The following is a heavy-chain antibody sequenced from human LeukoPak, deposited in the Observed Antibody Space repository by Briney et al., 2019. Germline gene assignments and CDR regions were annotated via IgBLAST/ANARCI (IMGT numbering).Heavy chain of an antibody. V-gene: IGHV1-2*02. J-gene: IGHJ5*02. CDR2: INPNSGGT. CDR3: ARDFRGIAAAADWFDP. Sequence: ASVKVSCKASGYTFTGYYMHWVRQAPGQGLEWMGWINPNSGGTNYAQKFQGRVTMTRDTSISTAYTELSRLRSDDTAVYYCARDFRGIAAAADWFDPWGQGTLVTVSS. D-gene: IGHD6-13*01. CDR1: GYTFTGYY.